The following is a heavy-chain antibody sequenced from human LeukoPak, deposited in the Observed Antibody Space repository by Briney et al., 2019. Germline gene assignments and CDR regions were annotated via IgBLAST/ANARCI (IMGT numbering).Heavy chain of an antibody. CDR3: ARDLDDCSGGSCYGDLLY. CDR1: GYTFTSYY. D-gene: IGHD2-15*01. J-gene: IGHJ4*02. V-gene: IGHV1-46*01. Sequence: ASVKVSCKASGYTFTSYYMHWVRQAPGQGLEWMGIINPSGGSTSYAQKFQGRDTMTRDMSTSTVYMELSSLRSEDTAVYYCARDLDDCSGGSCYGDLLYWGQGTLVTVSS. CDR2: INPSGGST.